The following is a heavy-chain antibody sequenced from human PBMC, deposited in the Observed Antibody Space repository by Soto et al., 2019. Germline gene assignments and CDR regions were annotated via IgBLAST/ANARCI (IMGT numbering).Heavy chain of an antibody. CDR3: ARLYCSGGGCYGIDY. V-gene: IGHV1-46*01. Sequence: QVQLVQSGAEVKKPGASVKISCKASGDTFTSYYMHWVRQAPGQGLEWMGIINPSGDTSYAQKFQGRVHMTRDTSTSTFYMEMSSVRSEDTAVYYCARLYCSGGGCYGIDYWGQGTLVTVSS. D-gene: IGHD2-15*01. CDR2: INPSGDT. CDR1: GDTFTSYY. J-gene: IGHJ4*02.